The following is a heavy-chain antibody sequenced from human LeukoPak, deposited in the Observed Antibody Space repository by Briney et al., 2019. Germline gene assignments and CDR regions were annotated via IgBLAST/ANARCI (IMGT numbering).Heavy chain of an antibody. CDR1: GYSFTSYD. V-gene: IGHV1-8*01. D-gene: IGHD3-22*01. Sequence: ASVKVSCKASGYSFTSYDINWVRQATGQGLEWMGWMNPNSDNTGYARKFQGRVTITRNTSISTAYMELSSLRSEDTAVYYCARVYDSSGHYPIDYWGQGTLVTVSS. CDR2: MNPNSDNT. CDR3: ARVYDSSGHYPIDY. J-gene: IGHJ4*02.